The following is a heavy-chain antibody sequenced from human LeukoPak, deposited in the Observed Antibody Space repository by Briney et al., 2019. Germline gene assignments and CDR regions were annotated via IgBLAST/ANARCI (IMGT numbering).Heavy chain of an antibody. CDR1: GGSISSGGYY. V-gene: IGHV4-31*03. CDR2: IYYSGST. J-gene: IGHJ4*02. CDR3: ARDSSGYYYFDY. Sequence: SQTLSLTCTVSGGSISSGGYYWSWIRQHPGKGLEWIGYIYYSGSTYCNPSLKSRVTISVDTSKNQFSLKLSSVTAADTAVYYCARDSSGYYYFDYWGQGTLVTVSS. D-gene: IGHD3-22*01.